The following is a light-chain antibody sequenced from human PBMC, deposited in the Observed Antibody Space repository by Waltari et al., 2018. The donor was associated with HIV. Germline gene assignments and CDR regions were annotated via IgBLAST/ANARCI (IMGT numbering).Light chain of an antibody. CDR1: KLGNKY. CDR3: QAWDSSTVV. CDR2: QDK. Sequence: SYELTQPPSVSVSPGQTASITCSGDKLGNKYVCWYQQKPGQSPVRVSYQDKKRPSGFPERFSGSNSGNTATLTISGTQAVDEADYYCQAWDSSTVVFGGGTKLTVL. V-gene: IGLV3-1*01. J-gene: IGLJ3*02.